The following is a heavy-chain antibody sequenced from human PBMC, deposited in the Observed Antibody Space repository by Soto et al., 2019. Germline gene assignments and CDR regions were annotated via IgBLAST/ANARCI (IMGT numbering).Heavy chain of an antibody. D-gene: IGHD2-15*01. CDR3: ARGYCSGGSCYHSGYFDY. CDR1: GGSFSGYY. Sequence: SETLSLTCAVYGGSFSGYYWSWIRQPPGKGLEWIGEINHSGSTNYNPSLKSRVTISVGTSKNQFSLKLSSVTAADTAVYYCARGYCSGGSCYHSGYFDYWGQGTLVTVSS. J-gene: IGHJ4*02. CDR2: INHSGST. V-gene: IGHV4-34*01.